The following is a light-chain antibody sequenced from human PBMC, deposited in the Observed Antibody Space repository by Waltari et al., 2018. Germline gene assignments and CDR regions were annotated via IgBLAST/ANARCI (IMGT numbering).Light chain of an antibody. Sequence: EIVMTPSPATVSVAPGETATLSCRASQSVATNLAWYQQKPGRAPRLLIYGASARATGIPARFSGSGSGTEFTLTISSLQSEDFVLYYCQQYSDWPLTFGGGSTVEIK. CDR2: GAS. V-gene: IGKV3-15*01. CDR1: QSVATN. CDR3: QQYSDWPLT. J-gene: IGKJ4*01.